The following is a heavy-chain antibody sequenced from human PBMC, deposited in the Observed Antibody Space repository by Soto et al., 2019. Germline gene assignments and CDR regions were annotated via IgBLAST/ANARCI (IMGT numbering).Heavy chain of an antibody. D-gene: IGHD3-3*01. Sequence: SVKVSCKASGGTFSSYAISWVRQAPGQGLEWMGGIIPIFGTANYAQKFQGRVTITADESTSTAYMELSSLRSEDTAVYYCASVRSRFLEWLSPRYYYGMDVWGQGTTVTVSS. V-gene: IGHV1-69*13. CDR2: IIPIFGTA. CDR1: GGTFSSYA. CDR3: ASVRSRFLEWLSPRYYYGMDV. J-gene: IGHJ6*02.